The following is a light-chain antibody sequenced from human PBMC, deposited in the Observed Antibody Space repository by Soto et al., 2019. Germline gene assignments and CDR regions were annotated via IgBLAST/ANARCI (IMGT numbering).Light chain of an antibody. CDR3: SSYRSSSTPGWV. CDR2: EVS. J-gene: IGLJ3*02. CDR1: SSDVGGYNY. Sequence: QSALTQPASVSGSPGQSITISCTGTSSDVGGYNYVSWYQQHPGKAPKLMIFEVSNRPSGVSNRLSGSKSGNTASLTISGLQAEDEGDYYCSSYRSSSTPGWVFGGGTKLTVL. V-gene: IGLV2-14*01.